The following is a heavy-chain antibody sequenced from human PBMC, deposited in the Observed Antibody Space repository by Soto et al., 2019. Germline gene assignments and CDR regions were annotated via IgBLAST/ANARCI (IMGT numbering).Heavy chain of an antibody. CDR3: AREEGYDAFDI. Sequence: SETLSLTCTVSGGSISSYYWSWIRQPPGKGLEWIGYIYYSGSTNYNPSLKSRVTISVDTSKNQFSLKLSSVTAADTAVYYGAREEGYDAFDIWGQGTMVTVS. CDR2: IYYSGST. CDR1: GGSISSYY. V-gene: IGHV4-59*01. J-gene: IGHJ3*02. D-gene: IGHD6-13*01.